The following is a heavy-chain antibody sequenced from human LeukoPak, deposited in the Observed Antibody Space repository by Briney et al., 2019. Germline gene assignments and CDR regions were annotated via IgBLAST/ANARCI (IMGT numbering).Heavy chain of an antibody. CDR3: ARDRLRTYYDFWSGYYDYYMDV. V-gene: IGHV1-2*02. D-gene: IGHD3-3*01. J-gene: IGHJ6*03. CDR1: GYTFTGYY. Sequence: ASVKVSCKASGYTFTGYYMHWERQAPGQGLEWMGWINPNSGGTNYAQKFQGRVTMTRDTSISTAYMELSRLRSDDTAVYYCARDRLRTYYDFWSGYYDYYMDVWGKGTTVTVSS. CDR2: INPNSGGT.